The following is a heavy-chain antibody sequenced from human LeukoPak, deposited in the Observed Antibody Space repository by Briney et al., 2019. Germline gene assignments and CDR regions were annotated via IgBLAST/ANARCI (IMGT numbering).Heavy chain of an antibody. J-gene: IGHJ4*02. CDR1: GGSFSGYY. CDR2: INHSGAT. CDR3: ASSRVYSGSWYYYFDN. D-gene: IGHD5-12*01. V-gene: IGHV4-34*01. Sequence: SETLSLTCAVYGGSFSGYYWSWIRQPPGKGLEWIGEINHSGATNYNSSLKSRGTISVDTSKKLFSLKLSSVTAADTAVYYCASSRVYSGSWYYYFDNWGQGTLVTVSS.